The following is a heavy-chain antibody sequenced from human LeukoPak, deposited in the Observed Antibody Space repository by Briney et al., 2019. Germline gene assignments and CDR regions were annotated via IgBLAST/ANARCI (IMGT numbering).Heavy chain of an antibody. V-gene: IGHV3-23*01. J-gene: IGHJ4*02. D-gene: IGHD6-19*01. CDR1: GFTFNNYA. Sequence: GGSLRLSCAASGFTFNNYAMYWDRQAPGKGLEWVSGIFGSGGSAHYADSVKGRFTISRDNSKDTVYLQMDSLRVEDTAVYYCGKTTAGYSSGRYPGWPVDYWGQGTLVTVSS. CDR3: GKTTAGYSSGRYPGWPVDY. CDR2: IFGSGGSA.